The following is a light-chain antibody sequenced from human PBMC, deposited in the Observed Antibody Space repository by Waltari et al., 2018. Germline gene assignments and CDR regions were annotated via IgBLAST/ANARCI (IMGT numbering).Light chain of an antibody. V-gene: IGLV2-14*03. CDR1: SSDVGGYNY. J-gene: IGLJ3*02. Sequence: QSALTQPASVSGSPGQSITIPCTGTSSDVGGYNYVSWYQQHPAKAPKLMLYDVSHRPSGVSNRFSGSKSGNTASLTISGLQAEDEADYYCSSYTSSSTRVFGGGTKLTVL. CDR2: DVS. CDR3: SSYTSSSTRV.